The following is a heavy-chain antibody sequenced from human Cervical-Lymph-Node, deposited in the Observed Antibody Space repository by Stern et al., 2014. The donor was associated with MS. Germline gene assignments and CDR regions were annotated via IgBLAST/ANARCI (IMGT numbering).Heavy chain of an antibody. J-gene: IGHJ5*02. CDR2: IIPIFGTP. V-gene: IGHV1-69*06. CDR3: AREVTMVGFDP. CDR1: GGTVSSHT. D-gene: IGHD3-10*02. Sequence: QVQLVESGAEVKKPGSSVKVSCKASGGTVSSHTISWVRQAPGQGLECMGGIIPIFGTPNYAQKFQGRVTITADKSTSTAYLELNSLRSDDTAVYYCAREVTMVGFDPWGQGTLVTVSS.